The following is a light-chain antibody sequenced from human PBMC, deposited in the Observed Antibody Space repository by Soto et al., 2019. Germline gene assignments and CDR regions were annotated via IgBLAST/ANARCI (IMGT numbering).Light chain of an antibody. CDR3: CSYAGSSTNWV. CDR1: SSDVGSYNL. V-gene: IGLV2-23*02. J-gene: IGLJ3*02. Sequence: QSALTQPASVSGSPGQSITISCTGTSSDVGSYNLVSWYQQHPGTAPKLIIYEVSERPSGVSYRFSGSKSASTASLTISGLQAEDEADYYCCSYAGSSTNWVFGGGTKLTVL. CDR2: EVS.